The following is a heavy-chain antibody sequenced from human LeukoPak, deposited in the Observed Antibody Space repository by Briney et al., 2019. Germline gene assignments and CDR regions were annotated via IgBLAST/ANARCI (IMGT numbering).Heavy chain of an antibody. J-gene: IGHJ4*02. CDR3: SLLAVASPQDY. Sequence: GGSLRLSCAASGFTFSTYEMHWVRQAPGKGLEWVSDISSSGSTVYYADPVKGRFTTSRDNAKNFLYLQMHSLRAEDTAVYYCSLLAVASPQDYWGQGTLVTVSS. D-gene: IGHD6-19*01. CDR2: ISSSGSTV. V-gene: IGHV3-48*03. CDR1: GFTFSTYE.